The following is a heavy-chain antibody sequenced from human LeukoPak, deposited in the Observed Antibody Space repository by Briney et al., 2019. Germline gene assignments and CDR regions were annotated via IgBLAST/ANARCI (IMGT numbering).Heavy chain of an antibody. CDR1: GYTFTSYG. Sequence: ASVKVSCKASGYTFTSYGISWVRQAPGQGLEWMGCAYNCNANYAQKVQGRVTMTTDTSTSTAYMELRSLRSDDTAVYYCARAAPNLILTGRYGMDVWGQGTTVTVSS. CDR2: AYNCNA. CDR3: ARAAPNLILTGRYGMDV. J-gene: IGHJ6*02. D-gene: IGHD3-9*01. V-gene: IGHV1-18*04.